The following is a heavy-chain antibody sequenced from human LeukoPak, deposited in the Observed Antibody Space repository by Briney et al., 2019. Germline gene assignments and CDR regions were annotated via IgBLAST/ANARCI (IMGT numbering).Heavy chain of an antibody. Sequence: ASVKVSCKACGGTFSSYAISWVRQAPGQGLEWMGGIIPIFGTANYAQKFQGRVTITTDESMSTAYMELSSLRSEDTAVYYCARSELEHQGDYFHYWGQGTLVTVSS. J-gene: IGHJ4*02. CDR2: IIPIFGTA. D-gene: IGHD1/OR15-1a*01. V-gene: IGHV1-69*05. CDR1: GGTFSSYA. CDR3: ARSELEHQGDYFHY.